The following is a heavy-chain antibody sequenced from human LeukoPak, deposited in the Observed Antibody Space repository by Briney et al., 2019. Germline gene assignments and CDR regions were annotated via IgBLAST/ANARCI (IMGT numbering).Heavy chain of an antibody. CDR2: IYSGDTT. V-gene: IGHV3-66*01. J-gene: IGHJ4*02. CDR1: GFIVSNNH. CDR3: ARWLPPHKFHFDY. Sequence: GGSLRLSCAASGFIVSNNHINWIRQAPGKGLEWVSIIYSGDTTYYSDSVKGRFILSSDNSKNMLYLQMNSLRVEDTAVYYCARWLPPHKFHFDYWGQGTLVTVSS. D-gene: IGHD3-22*01.